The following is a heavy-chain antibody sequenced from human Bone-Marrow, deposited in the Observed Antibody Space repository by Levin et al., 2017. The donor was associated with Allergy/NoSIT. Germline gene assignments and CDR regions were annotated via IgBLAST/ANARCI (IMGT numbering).Heavy chain of an antibody. CDR3: ARRPKWEMYGYYFDY. Sequence: KVSCKGSGYSFTSYWIGWVRQMPGKGLEWMGIIYPGDSYTRYSPSFQGQVTISADKSISTAYLQWSSLKASDTAMYYCARRPKWEMYGYYFDYWGQGTLVTVSS. D-gene: IGHD1-26*01. J-gene: IGHJ4*02. V-gene: IGHV5-51*01. CDR1: GYSFTSYW. CDR2: IYPGDSYT.